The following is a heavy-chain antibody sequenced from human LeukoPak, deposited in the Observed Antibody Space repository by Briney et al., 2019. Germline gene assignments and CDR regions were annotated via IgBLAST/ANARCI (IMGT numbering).Heavy chain of an antibody. J-gene: IGHJ3*02. Sequence: AGGPLRLSCVASGITFRNYWMSWVRQAPGKGLEWVSAISGSGGSTYYADSVKGRFTISRDNSKNTLYLQMNSLRAEDTAVYYCAKTVGATTLDAFDIWGQGTMVTVSS. CDR1: GITFRNYW. V-gene: IGHV3-23*01. CDR2: ISGSGGST. CDR3: AKTVGATTLDAFDI. D-gene: IGHD1-26*01.